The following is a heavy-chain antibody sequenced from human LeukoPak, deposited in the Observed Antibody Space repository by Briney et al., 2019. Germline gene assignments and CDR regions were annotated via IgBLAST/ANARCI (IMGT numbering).Heavy chain of an antibody. CDR2: IYYSGST. CDR3: GRRPAWSFDC. CDR1: GGSISSTSDY. V-gene: IGHV4-39*01. J-gene: IGHJ4*02. Sequence: PSETLSLTCSVSGGSISSTSDYWGWIRQSPGKGLEWIGTIYYSGSTYYNPSLKSRVTISVDTSKNQFSLKLNSVTAADTAVYYWGRRPAWSFDCWGQGTLVTVSP. D-gene: IGHD2-8*02.